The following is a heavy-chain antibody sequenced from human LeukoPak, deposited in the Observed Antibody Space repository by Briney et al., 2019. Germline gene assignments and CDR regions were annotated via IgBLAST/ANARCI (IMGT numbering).Heavy chain of an antibody. D-gene: IGHD3-10*01. J-gene: IGHJ5*02. Sequence: PGGSLRLSCAASGFTFSSYGMNWVRQAPGKGLEWVSSISSGSSYIYYADSVKGRFTISRDNAKNSLYLQMNSLRTEDTAVYYCARIQGVVRAGWFDPWGQGALVTVSS. CDR1: GFTFSSYG. CDR2: ISSGSSYI. CDR3: ARIQGVVRAGWFDP. V-gene: IGHV3-21*01.